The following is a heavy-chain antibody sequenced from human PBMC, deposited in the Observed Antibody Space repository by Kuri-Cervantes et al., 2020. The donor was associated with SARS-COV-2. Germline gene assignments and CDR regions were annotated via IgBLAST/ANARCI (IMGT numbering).Heavy chain of an antibody. Sequence: GESLKISCAASGFTFSSYGMHWVRQAPGKGLEWVAFIRYDGSNKYYADSVKGRFTISRDNAKNSLYLQMNSLRAEDTAVYYCARVGGLRGYYFDYWGQGTLVTVSS. V-gene: IGHV3-30*02. CDR1: GFTFSSYG. J-gene: IGHJ4*02. CDR2: IRYDGSNK. CDR3: ARVGGLRGYYFDY. D-gene: IGHD2-21*01.